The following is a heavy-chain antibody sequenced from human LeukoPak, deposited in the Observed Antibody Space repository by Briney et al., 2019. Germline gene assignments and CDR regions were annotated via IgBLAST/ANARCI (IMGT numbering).Heavy chain of an antibody. CDR2: ISSSGGST. V-gene: IGHV3-23*01. D-gene: IGHD3-10*01. CDR3: AKEAVEFFDY. J-gene: IGHJ4*02. Sequence: GGSLRLSCAASGFTFSSYAMSWVRQAPGKGLDWISAISSSGGSTYYADSVNGRFTISRDNSKNTMYLQMNSLRAEDTAVYYCAKEAVEFFDYWGQGNLVTVSS. CDR1: GFTFSSYA.